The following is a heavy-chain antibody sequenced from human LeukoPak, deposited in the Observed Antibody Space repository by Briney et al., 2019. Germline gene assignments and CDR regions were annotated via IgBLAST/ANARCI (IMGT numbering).Heavy chain of an antibody. CDR1: GGSFSGYY. CDR2: INHSGST. CDR3: ARSVSPVPYYFDY. D-gene: IGHD5/OR15-5a*01. J-gene: IGHJ4*02. V-gene: IGHV4-34*01. Sequence: SETLSLTCAVYGGSFSGYYWSWIRQPPGKGLEWIGEINHSGSTNYNPSLKSRVTISVDTSKNQFSLKLSSVTAADTAVYYCARSVSPVPYYFDYWGQGTLVTVSS.